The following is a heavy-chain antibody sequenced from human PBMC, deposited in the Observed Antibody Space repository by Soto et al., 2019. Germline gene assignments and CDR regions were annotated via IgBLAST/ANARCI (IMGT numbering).Heavy chain of an antibody. D-gene: IGHD3-10*01. CDR1: GYTFSSYD. CDR2: VNPNSANT. V-gene: IGHV1-8*01. J-gene: IGHJ5*01. CDR3: ARAYGAGSFDF. Sequence: QVQLVQSGAEVKKPGASVKVSCKASGYTFSSYDIHWVRQATGQGLEWMGWVNPNSANTGYAQRFQGRVTMTRDTSKSTAYMEVNSLTSEDTTLYYCARAYGAGSFDFWGQGTLVTVSS.